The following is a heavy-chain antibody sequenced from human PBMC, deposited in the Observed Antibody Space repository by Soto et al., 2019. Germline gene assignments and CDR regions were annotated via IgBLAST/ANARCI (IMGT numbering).Heavy chain of an antibody. Sequence: PSETLSLTCVVSGYSISSGYYWGWIRQPPGKGLEWIGSIYHSGSTSYNPSLKSRVTISVDTSRNQFSLKLSSVTAADTAVYYCARDQYSSSCLVSVYWGQGALVTVSS. CDR1: GYSISSGYY. D-gene: IGHD6-13*01. V-gene: IGHV4-38-2*02. CDR2: IYHSGST. J-gene: IGHJ4*02. CDR3: ARDQYSSSCLVSVY.